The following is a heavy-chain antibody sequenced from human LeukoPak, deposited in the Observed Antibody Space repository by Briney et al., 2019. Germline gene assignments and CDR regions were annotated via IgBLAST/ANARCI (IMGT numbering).Heavy chain of an antibody. D-gene: IGHD6-6*01. V-gene: IGHV4-59*08. Sequence: PSETLSLTCTVYGGSMSNYYWNWIRQPPGKGLEWIGYMFYTGSANYNPSLKSRVTMFEDKSKNQFSLRLYSVTVADTAVYYCARHFAYSSSSYFDYWGQGSLVTVSS. CDR2: MFYTGSA. J-gene: IGHJ4*02. CDR3: ARHFAYSSSSYFDY. CDR1: GGSMSNYY.